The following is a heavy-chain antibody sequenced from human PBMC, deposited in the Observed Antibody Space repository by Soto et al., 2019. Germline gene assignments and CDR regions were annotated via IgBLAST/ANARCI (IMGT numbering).Heavy chain of an antibody. CDR2: IYYSGST. Sequence: PSETLSLTCTVSGGSISSGGYYWSWIRQHPGKGLEWIGYIYYSGSTYYNPSLKSRVTISVDTSKNQFSLKLSSVTAADMAVYYCARASLRIQLWLSDNWFDPWGQGTLVTVS. CDR1: GGSISSGGYY. CDR3: ARASLRIQLWLSDNWFDP. V-gene: IGHV4-31*03. D-gene: IGHD5-18*01. J-gene: IGHJ5*02.